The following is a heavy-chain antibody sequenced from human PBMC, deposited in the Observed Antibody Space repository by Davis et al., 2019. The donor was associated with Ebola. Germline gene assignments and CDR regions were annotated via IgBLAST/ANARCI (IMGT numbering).Heavy chain of an antibody. CDR3: ARDRYSDGSGYFFEQSH. V-gene: IGHV1-69*13. J-gene: IGHJ4*02. D-gene: IGHD3-22*01. CDR1: GGTFSSYA. CDR2: IIPVFGIP. Sequence: SVKVSCKASGGTFSSYAISWVRQAPGQGLDWMGGIIPVFGIPKYAQKFQSRVTITADESTSTAYMELSSLRSEDTAMYYCARDRYSDGSGYFFEQSHWGQGTLVTVSS.